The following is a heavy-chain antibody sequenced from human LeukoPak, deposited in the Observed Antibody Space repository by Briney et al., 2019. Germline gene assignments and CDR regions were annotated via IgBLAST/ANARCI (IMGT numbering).Heavy chain of an antibody. CDR3: AREVGSKDQRGFGEILLNAYYFDY. CDR2: INPSGGST. J-gene: IGHJ4*02. D-gene: IGHD3-10*01. Sequence: ASVKVSCKASGYTFTSYYMHWVRQAPGQGLEWMGIINPSGGSTSYAQKFQGRVTMTRDMSTSTVYMELSSLRSEDTAVYYCAREVGSKDQRGFGEILLNAYYFDYWGQGTLVTVSS. CDR1: GYTFTSYY. V-gene: IGHV1-46*01.